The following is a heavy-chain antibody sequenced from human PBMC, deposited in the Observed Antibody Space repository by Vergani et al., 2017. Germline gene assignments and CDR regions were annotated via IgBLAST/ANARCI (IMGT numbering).Heavy chain of an antibody. Sequence: QLQLQESGPGLVKPSETLSLTCTVSGGSISSSSYYWGWIRQPPGKGLEWIGSIYYSGSTYYNPSLKRRVTISVDTSKNQFSLKLSAVTAADTAVYYCARAHKVGALSLGYWGQGTLVTVSS. CDR2: IYYSGST. D-gene: IGHD1-26*01. V-gene: IGHV4-39*07. CDR1: GGSISSSSYY. CDR3: ARAHKVGALSLGY. J-gene: IGHJ4*02.